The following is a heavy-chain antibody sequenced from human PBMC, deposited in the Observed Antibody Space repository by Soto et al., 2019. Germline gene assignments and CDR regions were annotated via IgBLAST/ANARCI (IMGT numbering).Heavy chain of an antibody. J-gene: IGHJ6*03. V-gene: IGHV1-69*02. CDR2: IIPILGIA. D-gene: IGHD4-17*01. Sequence: ASVKVSCKASGGTFSSYTISWVRQAPGQGLEWMGRIIPILGIANYAQKFQGRVTITADKSTSTAYMELSSLRSEDTAVYYCATTMSTRDGYGDFPYYYYYYMDVWGKGTTVTVSS. CDR3: ATTMSTRDGYGDFPYYYYYYMDV. CDR1: GGTFSSYT.